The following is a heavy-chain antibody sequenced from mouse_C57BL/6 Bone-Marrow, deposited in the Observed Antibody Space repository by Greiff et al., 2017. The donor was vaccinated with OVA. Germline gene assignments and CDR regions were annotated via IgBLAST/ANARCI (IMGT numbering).Heavy chain of an antibody. CDR1: GYTFTSYW. J-gene: IGHJ3*01. D-gene: IGHD2-12*01. V-gene: IGHV1-59*01. CDR3: ARSYSGFAY. Sequence: QVQLQQPGAELVRPGPSVKLSCKASGYTFTSYWMHWVKQRPGQGLEWIGVIDPSDSYTNYNQKFKGKATLTVDTSSSTAYMQLSSLTSEDSAVYYCARSYSGFAYWGQGTLVTVSA. CDR2: IDPSDSYT.